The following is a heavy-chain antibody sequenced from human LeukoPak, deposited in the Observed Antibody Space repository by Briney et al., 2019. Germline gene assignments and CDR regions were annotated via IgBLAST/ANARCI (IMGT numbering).Heavy chain of an antibody. V-gene: IGHV4-39*01. CDR3: ARHFGLGVGSRFFDL. Sequence: SETLSLTCSVSGSSISSRSYYWGWVRQPPGKGLEWLGSKYFRASGPTDYNPSLRSRVSISLDTSRNLFSMKLTSVSAADTAVYHCARHFGLGVGSRFFDLWGRGTLVTVSS. CDR2: KYFRASGPT. CDR1: GSSISSRSYY. J-gene: IGHJ2*01. D-gene: IGHD3/OR15-3a*01.